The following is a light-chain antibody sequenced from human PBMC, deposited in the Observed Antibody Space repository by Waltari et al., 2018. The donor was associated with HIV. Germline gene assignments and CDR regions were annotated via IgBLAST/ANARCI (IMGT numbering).Light chain of an antibody. V-gene: IGLV1-47*01. CDR1: SFNIGRKF. J-gene: IGLJ1*01. CDR2: RDN. CDR3: SAWDDSLRGSYV. Sequence: QSVLTQPPSAPGTPGQRVIVSCSGSSFNIGRKFVSWYQQLPGTAPNVLRFRDNQKPSGGTDLFSASKSCASASPPISRLRSEDDADDYCSAWDDSLRGSYVFGPGTKVTVL.